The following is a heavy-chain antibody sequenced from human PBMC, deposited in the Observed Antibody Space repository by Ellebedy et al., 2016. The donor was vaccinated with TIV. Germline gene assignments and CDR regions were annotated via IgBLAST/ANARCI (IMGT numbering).Heavy chain of an antibody. CDR3: ARRVSSLQRGNWFDP. D-gene: IGHD6-13*01. CDR1: GGSVSSGSYY. V-gene: IGHV4-39*01. CDR2: IYYSGST. Sequence: SETLSLXXTVSGGSVSSGSYYWGWIRQPPGKGLEWIGSIYYSGSTYYNPSLKSRVTISVDTSKNQFSLKLSSVTAADTAVYYCARRVSSLQRGNWFDPWGQGTLVTVSS. J-gene: IGHJ5*02.